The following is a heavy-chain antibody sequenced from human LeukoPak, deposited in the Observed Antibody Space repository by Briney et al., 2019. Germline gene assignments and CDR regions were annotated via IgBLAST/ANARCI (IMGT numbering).Heavy chain of an antibody. Sequence: SETLSLTCAVSGGSISSGGYSWSWIRQPPGKGLEWIGYIYYSGSTYYNPSLKSRVTISVDTSKNQFSLKLSSVTAADTAVYYCARDTRYSSGFSDRWGVDYWGQGTLVTVSS. CDR1: GGSISSGGYS. D-gene: IGHD6-19*01. V-gene: IGHV4-30-2*01. CDR2: IYYSGST. CDR3: ARDTRYSSGFSDRWGVDY. J-gene: IGHJ4*02.